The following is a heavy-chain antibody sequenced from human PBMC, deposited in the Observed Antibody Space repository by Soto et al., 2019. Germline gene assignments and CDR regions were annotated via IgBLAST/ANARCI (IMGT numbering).Heavy chain of an antibody. Sequence: GGSLRLSCAASGFTFRTYGMHWVRQAPGKGLEWVAFISDDGSQKYYGDSVKGRFTISRDNSKNTLSLRMISLRTEDTSVYYCAKEAPGGWHYFDTWGQGTLVTVSS. CDR1: GFTFRTYG. CDR3: AKEAPGGWHYFDT. V-gene: IGHV3-30*18. CDR2: ISDDGSQK. J-gene: IGHJ4*02. D-gene: IGHD6-19*01.